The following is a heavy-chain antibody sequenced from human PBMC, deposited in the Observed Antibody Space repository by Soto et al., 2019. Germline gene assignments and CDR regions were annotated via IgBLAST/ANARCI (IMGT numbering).Heavy chain of an antibody. D-gene: IGHD6-13*01. CDR1: GGSISSGGYY. V-gene: IGHV4-31*03. CDR2: IYYSGST. Sequence: PSETLSLTCTVSGGSISSGGYYWSWIRQHPGKGLEWIGYIYYSGSTYYNPSLKSRVTISVDTSKNQFSLKLSSVTAADTAVYYCARVFVPKQQLVQRGLYYFDYWGQGTLVTVSS. CDR3: ARVFVPKQQLVQRGLYYFDY. J-gene: IGHJ4*02.